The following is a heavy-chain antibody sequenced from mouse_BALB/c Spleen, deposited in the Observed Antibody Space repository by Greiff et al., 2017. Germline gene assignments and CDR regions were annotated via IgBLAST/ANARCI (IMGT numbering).Heavy chain of an antibody. CDR2: IWAGGST. CDR3: ARDRPDYYAMDY. V-gene: IGHV2-9*02. J-gene: IGHJ4*01. CDR1: GFSLTSYG. Sequence: VKVVESGPGLVAPSQSLSITCTVSGFSLTSYGVHWVRQPPGKGLEWLGVIWAGGSTNYNSALMSRLSISKDNSKSQVFLKMNSLQTDDTAMYYCARDRPDYYAMDYWGQGTSVTVSS.